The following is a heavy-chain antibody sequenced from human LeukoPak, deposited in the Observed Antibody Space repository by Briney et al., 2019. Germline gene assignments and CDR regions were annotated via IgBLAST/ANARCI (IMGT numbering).Heavy chain of an antibody. CDR3: AREILGGFNPGAY. J-gene: IGHJ4*02. D-gene: IGHD1-14*01. CDR1: LDSTTSNF. Sequence: SETLSLTCTVSLDSTTSNFWSWVRRPPGKGLEWIGEIHRSGSPNYNPSLQSRVTISIDRSRNQIALELSSVTAADTAVYYCAREILGGFNPGAYWGQGTLVTVSS. V-gene: IGHV4-4*02. CDR2: IHRSGSP.